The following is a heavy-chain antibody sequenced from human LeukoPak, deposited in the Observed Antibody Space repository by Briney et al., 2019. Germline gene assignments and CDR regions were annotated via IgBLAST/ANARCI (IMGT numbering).Heavy chain of an antibody. CDR3: ANHPGY. CDR2: ISYDGSNK. Sequence: GGSLRLSCAASGFTFSSYWMSWVRQAPGKGLEWVAVISYDGSNKYYADSVKGRFTISRDNSKNTLYLQMNSLRAEDTAVYYCANHPGYWGQGTLVTVSS. CDR1: GFTFSSYW. J-gene: IGHJ4*02. V-gene: IGHV3-30*18.